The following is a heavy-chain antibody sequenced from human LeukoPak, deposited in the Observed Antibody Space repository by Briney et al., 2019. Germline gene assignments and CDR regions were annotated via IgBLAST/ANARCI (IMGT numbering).Heavy chain of an antibody. CDR1: GFTLEDYT. V-gene: IGHV3-43*01. J-gene: IGHJ3*02. CDR2: ISWEGGSE. D-gene: IGHD3-22*01. CDR3: AKDIYYYDSSGFPDI. Sequence: GGSLRLSCAASGFTLEDYTMQWVRQARGKGVEWVSLISWEGGSEYYEDAVKGRFTICRDNSKNSLYLQMNSLRTQDTALYYCAKDIYYYDSSGFPDIWGQGTMVTVSS.